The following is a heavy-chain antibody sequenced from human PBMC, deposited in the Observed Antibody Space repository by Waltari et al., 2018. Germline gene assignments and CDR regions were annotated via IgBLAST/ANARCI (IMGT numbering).Heavy chain of an antibody. D-gene: IGHD2-15*01. CDR3: TRDCSGGTCYSEY. CDR1: GFTFGDYA. V-gene: IGHV3-49*03. J-gene: IGHJ4*02. Sequence: EVEVVESGGGLAQPGRSLRLSCLGSGFTFGDYARCWFRQAPGKGMEWVGFIRSKGFGGTTQYAASVRDRFTISRDDSKSMAYLQMNGLKSEDTAMYYCTRDCSGGTCYSEYWGKGTLVNVSS. CDR2: IRSKGFGGTT.